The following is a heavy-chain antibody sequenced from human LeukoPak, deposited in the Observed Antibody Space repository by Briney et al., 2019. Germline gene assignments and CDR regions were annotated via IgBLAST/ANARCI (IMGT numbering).Heavy chain of an antibody. CDR3: ARGAGGYRFDP. D-gene: IGHD1-1*01. CDR2: INHSGST. V-gene: IGHV4-34*01. CDR1: GGSFSGYY. Sequence: SETLSLTCAVYGGSFSGYYWSWIRQPPGKGLEWIGEINHSGSTNYNPSLKSRVTISVDTSKNQFSLKLSSVTAADTAVYYCARGAGGYRFDPWGLGTLVTVSS. J-gene: IGHJ5*02.